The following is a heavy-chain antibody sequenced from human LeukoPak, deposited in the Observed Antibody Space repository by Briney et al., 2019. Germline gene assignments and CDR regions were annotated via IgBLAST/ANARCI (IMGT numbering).Heavy chain of an antibody. J-gene: IGHJ4*02. CDR3: ARWGLGPSFDY. Sequence: KPGGSLRLSCAASGFSFSGYSMTWVRQAPGKGLEWISYISAGSDYIFYADSVRGRFTISRDNAKKSVSLQMNSLRAENTAVYYCARWGLGPSFDYWGQGNLVTVAS. V-gene: IGHV3-21*05. CDR2: ISAGSDYI. CDR1: GFSFSGYS. D-gene: IGHD1-26*01.